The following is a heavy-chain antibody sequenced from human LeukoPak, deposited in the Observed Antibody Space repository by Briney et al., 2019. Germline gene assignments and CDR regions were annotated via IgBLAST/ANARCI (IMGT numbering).Heavy chain of an antibody. CDR2: ISSSSRYI. CDR1: GFTFSSYS. D-gene: IGHD3-10*02. J-gene: IGHJ6*04. V-gene: IGHV3-21*01. Sequence: GGSLRLSCAASGFTFSSYSMNWVRQAPGKGLEWVSSISSSSRYIYYADSVKGRFTISRDNAKNSLYLQMNSLRAEDTAVYYCAELGITMIGGVWGKGTTVTISS. CDR3: AELGITMIGGV.